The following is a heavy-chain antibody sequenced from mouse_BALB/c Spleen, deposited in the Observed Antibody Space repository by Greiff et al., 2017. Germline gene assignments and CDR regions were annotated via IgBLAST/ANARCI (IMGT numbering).Heavy chain of an antibody. J-gene: IGHJ2*01. Sequence: EVKLVESGGGLVQPGGSRKLSCAASGFTFSSFGMHWVRQAPEKGLEWVAYISSGSSTIYYADTVKGRFTISRDNPKNTLFLQMTSLRSEDTAMYYCAKGSSTMIPYFDYWGQGTTLTVSA. CDR3: AKGSSTMIPYFDY. CDR1: GFTFSSFG. CDR2: ISSGSSTI. D-gene: IGHD2-4*01. V-gene: IGHV5-17*02.